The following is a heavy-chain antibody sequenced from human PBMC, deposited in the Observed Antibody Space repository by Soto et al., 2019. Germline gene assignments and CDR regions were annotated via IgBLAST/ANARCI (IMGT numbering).Heavy chain of an antibody. D-gene: IGHD3-3*01. CDR2: VKSKADGGTA. J-gene: IGHJ4*02. CDR1: GFSITNTW. Sequence: EVQLVESGGGLVQPGGSLILSCAASGFSITNTWMHWVRQAPGKGLEWVGRVKSKADGGTADYAAPVKGRFTVSRDDSKNTQYLQMNSLKMEDTAVYYCNSYPDFWGGHTPLWGQGNLVTVSP. V-gene: IGHV3-15*07. CDR3: NSYPDFWGGHTPL.